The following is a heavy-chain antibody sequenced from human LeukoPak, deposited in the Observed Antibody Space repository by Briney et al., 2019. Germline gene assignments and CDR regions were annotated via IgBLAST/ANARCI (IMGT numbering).Heavy chain of an antibody. CDR3: ARHALVYYYYYYMDV. V-gene: IGHV4-4*02. CDR2: IYHSGST. CDR1: GGSISSSNW. Sequence: SGTLSLTCAVSGGSISSSNWWSWVRQPPGKGLEWIGEIYHSGSTNYNPSLKSRVTISVDTSKNQFSLKLSSVTAADTAVYYCARHALVYYYYYYMDVWGKGTTVTVSS. J-gene: IGHJ6*03. D-gene: IGHD6-6*01.